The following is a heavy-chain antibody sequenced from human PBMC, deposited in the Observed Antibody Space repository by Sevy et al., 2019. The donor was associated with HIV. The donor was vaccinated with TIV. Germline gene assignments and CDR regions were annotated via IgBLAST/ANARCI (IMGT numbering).Heavy chain of an antibody. D-gene: IGHD1-26*01. J-gene: IGHJ4*02. Sequence: GGSLRLSCAVSRFTFSNYGMHWVRQAPGKGLEWVALLSYDGSNKHYADSVKGRFTISRDNVKNTLFLDMNSLRAEDTAIYYCAKDAGTYYLTYYFDFWGQGTLVTVSS. CDR3: AKDAGTYYLTYYFDF. CDR2: LSYDGSNK. V-gene: IGHV3-33*05. CDR1: RFTFSNYG.